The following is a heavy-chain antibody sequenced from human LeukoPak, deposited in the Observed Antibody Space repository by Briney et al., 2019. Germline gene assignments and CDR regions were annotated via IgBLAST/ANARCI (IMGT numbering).Heavy chain of an antibody. CDR2: IYYSGST. Sequence: SETLSLTCTVSGGSISSYYWSWIRQPPGKGLEWIGYIYYSGSTNYNPSLKSRVTISVDTSKNQFSLKLSSVTAADTAVYYCARSADSSGYYYDYWGQGTLVTVSS. D-gene: IGHD3-22*01. V-gene: IGHV4-59*01. CDR3: ARSADSSGYYYDY. J-gene: IGHJ4*02. CDR1: GGSISSYY.